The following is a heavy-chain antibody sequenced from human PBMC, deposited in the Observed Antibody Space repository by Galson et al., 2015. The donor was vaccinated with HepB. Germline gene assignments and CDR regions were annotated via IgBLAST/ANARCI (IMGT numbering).Heavy chain of an antibody. V-gene: IGHV3-66*01. CDR2: IYSGGSI. CDR1: GVTVSNNY. Sequence: SLRLSCAASGVTVSNNYMKWVRQAPGKGLEWVSLIYSGGSIYYADSVKGRFTISRDSSKNTLYLQMNSLRAEDTAVYYCARSPDHWGQGTLVTVSS. CDR3: ARSPDH. J-gene: IGHJ4*02.